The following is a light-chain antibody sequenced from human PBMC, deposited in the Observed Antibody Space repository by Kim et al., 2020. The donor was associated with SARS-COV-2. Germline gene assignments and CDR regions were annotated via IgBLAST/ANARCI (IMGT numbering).Light chain of an antibody. V-gene: IGLV3-19*01. CDR2: GKN. J-gene: IGLJ2*01. CDR3: NSRDTNDIGL. CDR1: SLRSYY. Sequence: SSELTQDPAVSVALGQTVRITCQGDSLRSYYATWYQQKPGQAPILLIYGKNNRPSGIPDRFSGSSSGNTASLTITGTQAGDEADYYCNSRDTNDIGLFGGGTQLTVL.